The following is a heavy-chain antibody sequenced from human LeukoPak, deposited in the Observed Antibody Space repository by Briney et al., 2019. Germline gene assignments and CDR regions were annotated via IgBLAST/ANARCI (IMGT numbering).Heavy chain of an antibody. CDR3: ARDPPAGTSPY. V-gene: IGHV4-38-2*02. Sequence: SETLSLTCTVSGYSISSSYYWGWIRQPPGKGLEWVGNIYHSGSTFYNPPLKRRVTISLDMAKSQFSLKLASVTAADTAVYYCARDPPAGTSPYWGQGTLVTVSS. CDR1: GYSISSSYY. D-gene: IGHD1-7*01. CDR2: IYHSGST. J-gene: IGHJ4*02.